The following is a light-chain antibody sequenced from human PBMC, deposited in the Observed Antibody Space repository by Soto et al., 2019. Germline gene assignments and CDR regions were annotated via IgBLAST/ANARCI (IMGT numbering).Light chain of an antibody. V-gene: IGKV3-20*01. J-gene: IGKJ2*01. CDR1: QSVSSSY. CDR3: QQYGSSHYT. CDR2: GAS. Sequence: EIVLKQSPGTLSLSPGERATLSCRASQSVSSSYLAWYQQKPGQAPRLLIYGASSRATGIPDRFSGSGSGTDFTLTISRLEPEDFAVYYCQQYGSSHYTFGQGTKLEIK.